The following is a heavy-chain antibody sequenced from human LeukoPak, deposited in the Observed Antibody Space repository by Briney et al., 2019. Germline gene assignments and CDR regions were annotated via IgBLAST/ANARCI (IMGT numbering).Heavy chain of an antibody. CDR1: GGSISSGSCY. Sequence: SQTLSLTCTVSGGSISSGSCYWSWIRQPAGKGLEWIGRIYTSGSTNYNPSLKSRVTISVDTSKNQFSLKLSSVTAADTAVYYCAREGRLGYPFDYWGQGTLFTVSS. V-gene: IGHV4-61*02. CDR2: IYTSGST. D-gene: IGHD2-2*01. CDR3: AREGRLGYPFDY. J-gene: IGHJ4*02.